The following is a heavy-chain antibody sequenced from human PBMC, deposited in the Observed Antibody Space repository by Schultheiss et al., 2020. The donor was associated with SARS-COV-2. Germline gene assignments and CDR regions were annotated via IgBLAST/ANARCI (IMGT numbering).Heavy chain of an antibody. CDR3: VKDGEDSGYEK. CDR2: INHSGST. Sequence: SETLSLTCTVSGGSISGYYWSWIRQPPGKGLEWIGEINHSGSTNYNPSLKSRVTISVDTSKNQFSLKLSSVTAADTAVYYCVKDGEDSGYEKWGQGTLVTVSS. V-gene: IGHV4-34*01. J-gene: IGHJ4*02. D-gene: IGHD5-12*01. CDR1: GGSISGYY.